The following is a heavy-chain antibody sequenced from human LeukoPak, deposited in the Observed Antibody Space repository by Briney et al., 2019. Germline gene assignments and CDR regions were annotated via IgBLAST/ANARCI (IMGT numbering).Heavy chain of an antibody. V-gene: IGHV1-69*01. CDR1: GGTFSSYA. CDR2: IIPIFGTA. J-gene: IGHJ4*02. Sequence: SVKVSCKASGGTFSSYAISWVRQAPGQGLEWMGGIIPIFGTANYAQKFQGRVTITADESTSTAYMERSSLRSEDPAVYYCARIVTHDYGDFNYWAQGPLVTAPS. CDR3: ARIVTHDYGDFNY. D-gene: IGHD4-17*01.